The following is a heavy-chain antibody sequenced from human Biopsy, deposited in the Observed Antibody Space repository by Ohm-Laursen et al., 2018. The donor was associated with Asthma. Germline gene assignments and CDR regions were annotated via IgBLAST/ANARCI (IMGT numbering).Heavy chain of an antibody. CDR2: IKKDGSEK. Sequence: SLRLSCSASEFSVSSSYMSWVRQAPGKGLEWVANIKKDGSEKYYVDSVKGRFTISRDNAKNSLYLHMNSLRAEDTAVYYCARGGYCTSPTCPWGRYATDVWGQGTTVTVSS. D-gene: IGHD2-2*01. V-gene: IGHV3-7*01. CDR1: EFSVSSSY. J-gene: IGHJ6*02. CDR3: ARGGYCTSPTCPWGRYATDV.